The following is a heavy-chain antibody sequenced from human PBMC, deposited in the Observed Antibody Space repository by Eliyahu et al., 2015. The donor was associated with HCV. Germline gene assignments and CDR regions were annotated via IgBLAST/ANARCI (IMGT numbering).Heavy chain of an antibody. CDR2: INPNSGGT. Sequence: QGVLQAPGQGLAWMGRINPNSGGTNYAQKFQGRVTMTRDTSISTAYMELSRLRSDDTAVYYCALSHPIAVADYYYYGMDVWGQGTTVTVSS. D-gene: IGHD6-19*01. J-gene: IGHJ6*02. V-gene: IGHV1-2*06. CDR3: ALSHPIAVADYYYYGMDV.